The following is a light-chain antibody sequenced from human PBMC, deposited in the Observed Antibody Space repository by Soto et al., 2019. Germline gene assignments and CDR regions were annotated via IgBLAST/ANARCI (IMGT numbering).Light chain of an antibody. CDR2: GAA. CDR3: QQYHTLPA. J-gene: IGKJ4*02. Sequence: EIVMTQSPATLSVSPGERVTLSCRASQSVFSSLAWYQQKPGQAPRLLIYGAATRATGIPARVSGSGSGTYLTLTSSSMQSEDFAVYFCQQYHTLPAFGRGTRVEIK. V-gene: IGKV3-15*01. CDR1: QSVFSS.